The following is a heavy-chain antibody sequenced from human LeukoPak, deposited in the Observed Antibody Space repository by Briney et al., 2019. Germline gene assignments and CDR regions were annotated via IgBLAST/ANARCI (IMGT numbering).Heavy chain of an antibody. D-gene: IGHD3-9*01. Sequence: GGSLRLSCAASGFTFDDYGMSWVRQAPGKGLEWVSVIYSGGSTYYADSVKGRFTISRDNSKNTLYLQMNSLRAEDTAVYYCARVQTYYDILTGYSTPTQLDYWGQGTLVTVSS. CDR3: ARVQTYYDILTGYSTPTQLDY. J-gene: IGHJ4*02. CDR2: IYSGGST. CDR1: GFTFDDYG. V-gene: IGHV3-66*01.